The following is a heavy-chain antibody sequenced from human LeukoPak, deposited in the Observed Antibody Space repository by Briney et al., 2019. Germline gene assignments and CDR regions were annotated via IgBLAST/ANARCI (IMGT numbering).Heavy chain of an antibody. CDR2: INTYNGNR. CDR3: ARDLEGIAAPRSPKNAFDI. J-gene: IGHJ3*02. CDR1: GYTFTSYG. V-gene: IGHV1-18*01. Sequence: ASVKVSCKASGYTFTSYGISWVRQAPGHGLEWMGWINTYNGNRNYAQRVQGRVTMTTDTSTSTVYMELRSLRSDDTAVYYCARDLEGIAAPRSPKNAFDIWGQGTMVTVSS. D-gene: IGHD6-13*01.